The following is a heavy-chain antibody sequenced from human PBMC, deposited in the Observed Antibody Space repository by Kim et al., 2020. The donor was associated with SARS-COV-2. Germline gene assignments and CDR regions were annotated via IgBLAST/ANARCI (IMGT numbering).Heavy chain of an antibody. CDR3: ARGPVVAATRYFQH. V-gene: IGHV4-39*07. Sequence: NPAIKSRVTISRDTSKNRCSLKLGSVTAADTAVYYCARGPVVAATRYFQHWGQGTLVTVSS. J-gene: IGHJ1*01. D-gene: IGHD2-15*01.